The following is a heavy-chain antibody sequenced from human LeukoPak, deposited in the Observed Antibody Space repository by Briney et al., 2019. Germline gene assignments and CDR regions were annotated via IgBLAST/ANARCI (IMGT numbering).Heavy chain of an antibody. D-gene: IGHD2-15*01. CDR1: GFTFSGSA. CDR2: IRSKANSYAT. CDR3: TSYCSGGSCPYYFDY. Sequence: GGSLRLSCAASGFTFSGSAMHWVRQASGKGLEWVGRIRSKANSYATAYAASVKGRFTISRDDSKNTAYLQMNSLKTDDTAVYYCTSYCSGGSCPYYFDYWGQGTRVTVST. J-gene: IGHJ4*02. V-gene: IGHV3-73*01.